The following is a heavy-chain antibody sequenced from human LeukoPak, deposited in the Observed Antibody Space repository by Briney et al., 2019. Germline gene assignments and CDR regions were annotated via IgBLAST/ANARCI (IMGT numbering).Heavy chain of an antibody. Sequence: SETLSLTCTVSGGSISSYYWSWIRQPAGKGLEWIGRIYSSGSTTYNPSLKSRVTMSVDTSKNQFSLKVTSVTAADTAVYYCARRFGDSSGYYFRSYFYYYMDVWGKGTTVTISS. D-gene: IGHD3-22*01. CDR3: ARRFGDSSGYYFRSYFYYYMDV. V-gene: IGHV4-4*07. CDR1: GGSISSYY. CDR2: IYSSGST. J-gene: IGHJ6*03.